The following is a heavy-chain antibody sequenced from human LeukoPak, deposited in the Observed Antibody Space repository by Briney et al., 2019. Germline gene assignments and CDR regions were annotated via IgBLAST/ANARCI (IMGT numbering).Heavy chain of an antibody. CDR1: GGSISGYY. V-gene: IGHV4-4*07. CDR2: IYTSGST. J-gene: IGHJ5*02. CDR3: ARGEGWFDP. Sequence: SETLSLTCSVSGGSISGYYWSWIRQPAGKGLGWIGRIYTSGSTNYNPSLKSRVTISVDTSKNQFSLKLSSVTAADTAVYYCARGEGWFDPWGQGTLVTVSS.